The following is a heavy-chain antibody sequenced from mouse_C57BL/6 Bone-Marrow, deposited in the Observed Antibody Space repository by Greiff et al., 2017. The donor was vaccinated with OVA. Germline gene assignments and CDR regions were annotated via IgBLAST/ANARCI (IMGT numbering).Heavy chain of an antibody. CDR2: INYDGSST. V-gene: IGHV5-16*01. CDR3: ASDLWYFDV. CDR1: GFTFSDYY. Sequence: EVKLVESEGGLVQPGSSMKLSCTASGFTFSDYYMAWVRQVPEKGLEWVANINYDGSSTYYLDSLKSRFIISRDNAKNILYLQMSSLKSEDTATYYCASDLWYFDVWGTGTTVTVSS. J-gene: IGHJ1*03.